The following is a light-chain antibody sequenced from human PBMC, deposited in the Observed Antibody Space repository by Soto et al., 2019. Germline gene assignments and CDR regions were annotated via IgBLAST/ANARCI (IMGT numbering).Light chain of an antibody. CDR1: QSISSNF. CDR3: QQDGSSYS. Sequence: ENVLTQSPGTLSLSPGERASLSCRASQSISSNFLAWYQQKPGQAPRLLIYGASNKLPGIPDRFSGSGSGTDFTLTISRLEPEDFAVYYCQQDGSSYSFGQGTKLEI. V-gene: IGKV3-20*01. CDR2: GAS. J-gene: IGKJ2*01.